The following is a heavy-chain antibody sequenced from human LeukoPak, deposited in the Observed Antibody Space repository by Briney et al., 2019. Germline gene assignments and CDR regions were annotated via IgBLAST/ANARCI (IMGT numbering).Heavy chain of an antibody. Sequence: AGGSLRPSCAASGFTFSSYAISWVRQAPGKGLEWVSTISGSGGTTHYADSVKGRFTISRDNSKNTLYVQMKSLGADDTAVYYCATGTISYFYGLDVWGQGTTVTVSS. J-gene: IGHJ6*02. CDR3: ATGTISYFYGLDV. V-gene: IGHV3-23*01. CDR2: ISGSGGTT. CDR1: GFTFSSYA.